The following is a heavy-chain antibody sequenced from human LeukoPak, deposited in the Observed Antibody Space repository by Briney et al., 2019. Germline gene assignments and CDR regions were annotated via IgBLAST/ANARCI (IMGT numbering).Heavy chain of an antibody. CDR1: RFTFSSYA. D-gene: IGHD1-7*01. J-gene: IGHJ4*02. Sequence: GGSLRLSCAASRFTFSSYAMSWVRQAPGKGLEWVSSISGSGGSTYYADSVKGRFTISRDNSKNTLYLQMNSLRGEDTAVYYCAKDREGTIADYFDYWGQGTLVTVSS. V-gene: IGHV3-23*01. CDR2: ISGSGGST. CDR3: AKDREGTIADYFDY.